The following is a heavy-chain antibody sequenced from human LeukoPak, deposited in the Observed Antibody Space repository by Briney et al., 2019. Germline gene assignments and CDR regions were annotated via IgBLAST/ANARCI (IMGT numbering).Heavy chain of an antibody. CDR3: AKGGFLGYCSSTSCSGAFDI. D-gene: IGHD2-2*01. CDR1: GFTFSSYG. Sequence: GGSLRLSCAASGFTFSSYGMHWVRQAPGKGREWVAFIRYDGSNKYYADSVKGRFTISRDNSKHTLYLQMNSLRAEDTAVYYCAKGGFLGYCSSTSCSGAFDIWGQGTMVTVSS. J-gene: IGHJ3*02. V-gene: IGHV3-30*02. CDR2: IRYDGSNK.